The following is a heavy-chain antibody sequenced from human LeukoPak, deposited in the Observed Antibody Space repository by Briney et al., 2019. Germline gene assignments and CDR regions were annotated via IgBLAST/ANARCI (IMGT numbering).Heavy chain of an antibody. D-gene: IGHD2-21*01. Sequence: GGSLRLSCAASGFTFSNAWMSWVRQAPGKGLEWVSVIYSGGSTYYADSVKGRFTISRDNSKNTLYLQMNSLRAEDTAVYYCARALPGYSGLCFDYWGQGTLVTVSS. V-gene: IGHV3-53*01. J-gene: IGHJ4*02. CDR2: IYSGGST. CDR1: GFTFSNAW. CDR3: ARALPGYSGLCFDY.